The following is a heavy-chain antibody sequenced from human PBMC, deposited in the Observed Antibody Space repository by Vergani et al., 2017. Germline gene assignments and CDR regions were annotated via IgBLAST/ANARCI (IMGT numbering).Heavy chain of an antibody. V-gene: IGHV1-69*13. CDR2: IIPLFGTP. CDR1: GGTFSNYA. Sequence: QVQLVQSGAEVKKPGSSVKVSCKASGGTFSNYAFSWVRQAPGQGLEWIGGIIPLFGTPNYAQKFHGRVTITADDSTSTAYMELSNLTSEDTAMYYCATPGLYCSSTSCIGVWGQGTLVTVSS. J-gene: IGHJ4*02. D-gene: IGHD2-2*01. CDR3: ATPGLYCSSTSCIGV.